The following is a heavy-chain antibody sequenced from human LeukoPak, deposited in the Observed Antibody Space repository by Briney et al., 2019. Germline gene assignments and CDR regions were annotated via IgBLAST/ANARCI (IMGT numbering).Heavy chain of an antibody. CDR1: GGSISSGDYY. J-gene: IGHJ3*02. CDR3: ARADWNRDAFDI. V-gene: IGHV4-30-4*01. D-gene: IGHD1-1*01. Sequence: PSETLSLTCTVSGGSISSGDYYWSWIRQPPGKGLEWIGYIYYSGSTYYNPSLKSRVTISVDTSKNQFSLKLSSVTAADTAVYYCARADWNRDAFDIWGQGTMVTVSS. CDR2: IYYSGST.